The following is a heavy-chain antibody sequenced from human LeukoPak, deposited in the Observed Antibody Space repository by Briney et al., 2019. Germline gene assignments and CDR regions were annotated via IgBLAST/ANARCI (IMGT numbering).Heavy chain of an antibody. CDR1: ALIVSGNY. Sequence: GGSLTLSSAPSALIVSGNYMSWVRHAQGTGLEWDSVINSAGSTNYDDSEKGRCSISIDKYTYTMYVQMNRLRLGDTAVYFCARAKGIWSYQYYFYIDVWGKGTTVTVSS. CDR3: ARAKGIWSYQYYFYIDV. J-gene: IGHJ6*03. D-gene: IGHD1-26*01. CDR2: INSAGST. V-gene: IGHV3-53*01.